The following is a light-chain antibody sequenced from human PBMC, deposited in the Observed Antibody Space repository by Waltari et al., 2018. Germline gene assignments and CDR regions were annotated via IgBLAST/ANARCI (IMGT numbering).Light chain of an antibody. CDR3: FVFHNNARV. V-gene: IGLV7-46*01. CDR1: PGAVTSGLY. CDR2: DTS. Sequence: QAVLTQEPSLTVSPGGTVTLTCGFSPGAVTSGLYPYWFQHKPGQAPRTLIYDTSNKHSLTPARFSGSLLGDKAALILSGAQPEDEAEYYCFVFHNNARVFGGGTKLTVL. J-gene: IGLJ3*02.